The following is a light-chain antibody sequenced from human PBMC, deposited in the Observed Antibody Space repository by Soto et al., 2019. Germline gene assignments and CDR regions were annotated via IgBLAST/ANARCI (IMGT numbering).Light chain of an antibody. J-gene: IGLJ1*01. Sequence: QSVLTQPASVSGSPGQSITISCTGTSSDVSGYNYVSWYQQHPGKAPKLMIYDVSNRPSGVSNRFSGSKSGNTASLTISGFQAEDEADYYCSSYTSSSTWVFGTGTKVTVL. V-gene: IGLV2-14*01. CDR2: DVS. CDR3: SSYTSSSTWV. CDR1: SSDVSGYNY.